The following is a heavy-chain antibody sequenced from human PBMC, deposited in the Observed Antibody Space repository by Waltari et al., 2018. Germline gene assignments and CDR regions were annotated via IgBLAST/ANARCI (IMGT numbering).Heavy chain of an antibody. D-gene: IGHD3-22*01. CDR1: GFTFSRYW. CDR2: IKQDGSEK. V-gene: IGHV3-7*01. Sequence: EVQMVESGGGLVQPGGSLRLSCAASGFTFSRYWMTWVRQAPGKGLEWVANIKQDGSEKYYVDSVKGRFTISRDNAKKLLYLQMNSLRAEDTAVYYCARDWGSGYSYWGQGTLVTVSS. CDR3: ARDWGSGYSY. J-gene: IGHJ4*02.